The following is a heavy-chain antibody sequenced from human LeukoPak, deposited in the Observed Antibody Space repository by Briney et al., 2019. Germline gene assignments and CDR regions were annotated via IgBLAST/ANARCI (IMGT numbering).Heavy chain of an antibody. CDR1: GGSISSYF. J-gene: IGHJ5*02. Sequence: SETLSLTCTVSGGSISSYFWTWIRQPPGKGLAWNGHIYYSGSTTHNPSLKSRVTISVDTSKNQLSLKLTSVTAADTAVYYCARVKCSGGSCYFDPWGQGTLVTASS. V-gene: IGHV4-59*01. CDR2: IYYSGST. CDR3: ARVKCSGGSCYFDP. D-gene: IGHD2-15*01.